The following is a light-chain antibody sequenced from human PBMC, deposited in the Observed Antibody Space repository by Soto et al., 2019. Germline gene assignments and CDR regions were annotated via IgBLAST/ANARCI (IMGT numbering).Light chain of an antibody. V-gene: IGLV1-40*01. J-gene: IGLJ2*01. CDR3: QSYESSLSARV. Sequence: QPVLTQPPSVSGAPGQRVTISCTGSSSNIGAGYDVHWYQQLPGTAPKLLINGNSNPPSGVPDRFSGSKSGTSASLAVTGLQAEDAADSSSQSYESSLSARVFRGGTQLTVL. CDR1: SSNIGAGYD. CDR2: GNS.